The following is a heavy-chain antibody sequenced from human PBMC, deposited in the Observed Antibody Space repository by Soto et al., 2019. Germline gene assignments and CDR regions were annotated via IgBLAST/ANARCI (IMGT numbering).Heavy chain of an antibody. V-gene: IGHV4-30-2*01. J-gene: IGHJ4*02. D-gene: IGHD2-15*01. CDR1: GGSICSGGYS. Sequence: SESLSLTCAVSGGSICSGGYSWSWIRQPPGKGLEWIGYIYHSGSTYYNPSLKSRVTILVDRSKNQFSLKLSSVTAADAAVYYCARGEVVALGYWGQGTLVTVS. CDR3: ARGEVVALGY. CDR2: IYHSGST.